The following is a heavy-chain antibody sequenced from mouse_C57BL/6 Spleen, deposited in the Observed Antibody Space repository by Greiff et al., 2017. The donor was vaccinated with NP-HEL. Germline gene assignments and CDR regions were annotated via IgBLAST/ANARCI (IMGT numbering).Heavy chain of an antibody. D-gene: IGHD4-1*01. V-gene: IGHV5-6*01. CDR2: ISSGGSYT. J-gene: IGHJ2*01. CDR1: GFTFSSYG. Sequence: EVQRVESGGDLVKPGGSLKLSCAASGFTFSSYGMSWVRQTPDKRLEWVATISSGGSYTYYPDSVKGRFTISRDNAKNNLYLQMSSLKSEDTAMYYCASLTGTARDYFDDWGQGTTLTVSS. CDR3: ASLTGTARDYFDD.